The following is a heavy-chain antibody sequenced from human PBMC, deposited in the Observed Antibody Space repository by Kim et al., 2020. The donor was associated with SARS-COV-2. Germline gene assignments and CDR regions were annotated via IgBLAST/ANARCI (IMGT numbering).Heavy chain of an antibody. Sequence: SETLSLTCTVSGGSISSYYWSWIRQPPGKGLEWIGYIYYSGSTNYNPSLKSRVTISVDTSKNQFSLKLSSVTAADTAVYYCARAGYGQPFDYWGQGTLVTVSS. J-gene: IGHJ4*02. V-gene: IGHV4-59*13. CDR3: ARAGYGQPFDY. CDR1: GGSISSYY. D-gene: IGHD5-12*01. CDR2: IYYSGST.